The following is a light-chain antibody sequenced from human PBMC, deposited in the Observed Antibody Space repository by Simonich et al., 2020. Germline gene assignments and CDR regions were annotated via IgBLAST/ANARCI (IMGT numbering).Light chain of an antibody. CDR3: QQYYSTPPLT. J-gene: IGKJ4*01. V-gene: IGKV4-1*01. CDR2: LAS. CDR1: QSVLYSSNNKNY. Sequence: DIVMTQSPDSLAVSLGERATINCKSSQSVLYSSNNKNYLAWYQQKQRQPPKLLIYLASTRESGVPDRLSGSGSGTDFTLTISSLQAEDVAVYYCQQYYSTPPLTFGGGTKVEIK.